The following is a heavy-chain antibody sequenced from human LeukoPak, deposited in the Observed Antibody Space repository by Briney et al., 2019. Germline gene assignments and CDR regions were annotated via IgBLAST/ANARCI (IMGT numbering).Heavy chain of an antibody. CDR3: ARSRDVVVTAWAYFDY. V-gene: IGHV3-30*04. J-gene: IGHJ4*02. D-gene: IGHD2-21*02. Sequence: GGSLRLPCAASGFTFSSYAVHWVRQAPGKGLEWVAVISYDGSNKYYADSVKGRFTISRDNSKNTLYLQMNSLRAEDTAVYYCARSRDVVVTAWAYFDYSGQGTLVTVST. CDR2: ISYDGSNK. CDR1: GFTFSSYA.